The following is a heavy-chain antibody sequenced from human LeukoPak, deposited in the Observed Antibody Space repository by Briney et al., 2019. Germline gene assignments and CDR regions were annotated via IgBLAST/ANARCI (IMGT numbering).Heavy chain of an antibody. CDR1: GYTFTSYV. V-gene: IGHV1-18*01. J-gene: IGHJ6*02. D-gene: IGHD3-22*01. CDR2: ISAYNGNT. CDR3: ARDPPASGYWETYYYYGMDV. Sequence: ASVKVSCKASGYTFTSYVISWVRQAPGQGLEWMGWISAYNGNTNYAQKLQGRVTMTTDTSTSTAYMELRSLRSDDTAVYYCARDPPASGYWETYYYYGMDVWGQGTTVTVSS.